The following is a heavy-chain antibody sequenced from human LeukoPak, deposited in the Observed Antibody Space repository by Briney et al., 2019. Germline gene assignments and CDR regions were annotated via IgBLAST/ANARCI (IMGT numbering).Heavy chain of an antibody. V-gene: IGHV4-39*07. CDR2: IYYSGST. CDR1: GGSISSSSYY. D-gene: IGHD3-22*01. CDR3: ARADWYYYDSSGYSFWFDP. Sequence: SETLSLTCTVSGGSISSSSYYWGWIRQPPGKGLEWIGSIYYSGSTYYNPSLKSRVTISVDTSKNQFSLKLSSVTAADTVVYYCARADWYYYDSSGYSFWFDPWGQGTLVTVSS. J-gene: IGHJ5*02.